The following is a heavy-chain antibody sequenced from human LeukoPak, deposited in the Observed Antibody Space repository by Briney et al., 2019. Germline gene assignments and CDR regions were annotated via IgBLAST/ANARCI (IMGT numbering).Heavy chain of an antibody. V-gene: IGHV4-61*01. Sequence: NPSETLSLTCTVSGGSVNGDNYYWSWIRQPPGKGLEWIGYIYYSGSTNYNPSLKSRVTMSVDTSKNQLSLKLSSVTAADTAVYYCARDYHGSSWYYFDYWGQGTLVTVAS. CDR2: IYYSGST. J-gene: IGHJ4*02. D-gene: IGHD6-13*01. CDR1: GGSVNGDNYY. CDR3: ARDYHGSSWYYFDY.